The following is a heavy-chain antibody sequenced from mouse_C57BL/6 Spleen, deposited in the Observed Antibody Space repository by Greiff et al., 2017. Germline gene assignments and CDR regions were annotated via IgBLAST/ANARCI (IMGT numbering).Heavy chain of an antibody. D-gene: IGHD2-4*01. CDR3: ARGGLYDYEFAY. CDR2: ISSGGSYT. Sequence: EVKLVESGGDLVKPGGSLKLSCAASGFTFSSYGMSWVRQTPDKRLEWVATISSGGSYTYYPDSVKGRFTISRDNAKNTLYLQMSSLKSEDTAMYYCARGGLYDYEFAYWGQGTLVTVSA. J-gene: IGHJ3*01. CDR1: GFTFSSYG. V-gene: IGHV5-6*01.